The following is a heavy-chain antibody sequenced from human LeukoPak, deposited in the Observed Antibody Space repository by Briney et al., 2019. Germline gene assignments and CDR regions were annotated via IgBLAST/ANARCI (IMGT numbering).Heavy chain of an antibody. CDR2: MSGSGGGT. V-gene: IGHV3-23*01. CDR3: AKAISTPRPKYGMDV. Sequence: GGSLRLSCAASGFTFSSYGMNWVRQAPGKGLEWVSAMSGSGGGTYYADSVKGRFTISRDNSKNTLHLQMNSLRAEDTAIYYCAKAISTPRPKYGMDVWGQGTTVTVSS. J-gene: IGHJ6*02. CDR1: GFTFSSYG. D-gene: IGHD5/OR15-5a*01.